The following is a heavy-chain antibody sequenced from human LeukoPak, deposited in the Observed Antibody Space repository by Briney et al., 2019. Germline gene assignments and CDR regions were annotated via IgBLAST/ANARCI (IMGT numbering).Heavy chain of an antibody. D-gene: IGHD4-11*01. J-gene: IGHJ4*02. CDR1: GFTFSRYE. V-gene: IGHV3-48*03. Sequence: GGSLRLSCAASGFTFSRYEMNWVRQAPGKGLEWVSYITSSGSTIYYADSVKGRFTISRDNAKNSLYLQMNSLRAEDTAVYYCARVTYSSIDYWGQGTLVTVSS. CDR3: ARVTYSSIDY. CDR2: ITSSGSTI.